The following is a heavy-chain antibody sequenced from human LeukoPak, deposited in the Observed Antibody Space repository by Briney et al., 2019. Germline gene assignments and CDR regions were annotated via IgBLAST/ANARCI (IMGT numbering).Heavy chain of an antibody. CDR2: IYYSGTT. CDR3: ARYRDSGGRLAFDI. D-gene: IGHD2-15*01. CDR1: GGSISSDGYY. J-gene: IGHJ3*02. V-gene: IGHV4-31*03. Sequence: SETLSITCTVSGGSISSDGYYWTCIRQHPGKGLEWIGYIYYSGTTYYNPSLESRVTLSVDTSKNQFSLRLSSVTAADTAVYYCARYRDSGGRLAFDIWGQGTMATVSS.